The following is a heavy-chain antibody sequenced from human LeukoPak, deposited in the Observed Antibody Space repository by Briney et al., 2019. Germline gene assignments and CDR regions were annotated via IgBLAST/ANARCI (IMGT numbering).Heavy chain of an antibody. CDR2: IYYSGST. D-gene: IGHD6-13*01. J-gene: IGHJ6*03. Sequence: SETLSLTCTVSGGSISSHYWSWIRQPPGKGLEWIGYIYYSGSTNYNPSLKRRVTISVDTSKKQSSLKLSSVTAADTAVYYCARVISGRAAAGTIYDDYDYMDVWGKATTVTVCS. CDR1: GGSISSHY. CDR3: ARVISGRAAAGTIYDDYDYMDV. V-gene: IGHV4-59*11.